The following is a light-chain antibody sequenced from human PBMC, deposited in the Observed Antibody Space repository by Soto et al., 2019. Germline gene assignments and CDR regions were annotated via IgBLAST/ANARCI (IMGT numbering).Light chain of an antibody. CDR2: DTS. V-gene: IGKV3-15*01. CDR3: HHYNNWHPRNT. Sequence: EIVMTQSPATLSLSPGERATLSCRASQSVSSNLVWYLQKPGQAPRLLIYDTSTRATNVPARFSGSGSETEFTLTISGLQSEDFGTYYCHHYNNWHPRNTFGQGTKLEIK. CDR1: QSVSSN. J-gene: IGKJ2*01.